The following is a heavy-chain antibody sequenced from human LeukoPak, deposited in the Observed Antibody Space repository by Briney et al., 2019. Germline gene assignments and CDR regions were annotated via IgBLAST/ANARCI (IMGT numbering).Heavy chain of an antibody. CDR1: GGSFSGCY. J-gene: IGHJ6*03. Sequence: PSVTQSLTCAVYGGSFSGCYWSWLRQPPGKGPERMGEGNHSRRTNDIPSLTRQVNISVDTSKNQFSLKLTSVTAADTAVYYSAKHPDGSGSYYGGRYYYYYYMDVWGKGTTVTISS. CDR2: GNHSRRT. V-gene: IGHV4-34*01. D-gene: IGHD3-10*01. CDR3: AKHPDGSGSYYGGRYYYYYYMDV.